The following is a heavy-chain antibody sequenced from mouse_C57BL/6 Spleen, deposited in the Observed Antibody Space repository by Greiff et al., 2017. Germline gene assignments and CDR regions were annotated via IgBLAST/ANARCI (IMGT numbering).Heavy chain of an antibody. Sequence: QVQLQQSGPGLVQPSQSLSITCTVSGFSLTSYGVHWVRQSPGKGLEWLGVIWSGGSTDYNAAFISRLSISKDNSKSQVFFKMNSLQADDTAIYYCATSSTMVTTRDYYAMDYWGQGTSVTVSS. D-gene: IGHD2-2*01. J-gene: IGHJ4*01. V-gene: IGHV2-2*01. CDR3: ATSSTMVTTRDYYAMDY. CDR2: IWSGGST. CDR1: GFSLTSYG.